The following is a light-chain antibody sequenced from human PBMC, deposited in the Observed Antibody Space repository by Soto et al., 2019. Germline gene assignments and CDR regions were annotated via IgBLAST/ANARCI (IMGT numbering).Light chain of an antibody. CDR1: SSDVGGYNY. V-gene: IGLV2-11*01. J-gene: IGLJ1*01. CDR2: DVT. Sequence: QSALTQPRSVSGSPGQSVTISCSGTSSDVGGYNYVSWYQQYPGAAPKLIIYDVTMRPSGVPYRFSGSKSGNTASLTISGLQAEDEADYYCCSYAGSYTFYVFGGGTKVTVL. CDR3: CSYAGSYTFYV.